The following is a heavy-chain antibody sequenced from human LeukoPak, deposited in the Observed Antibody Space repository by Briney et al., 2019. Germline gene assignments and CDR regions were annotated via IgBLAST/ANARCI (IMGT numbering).Heavy chain of an antibody. J-gene: IGHJ4*02. CDR2: IGYSAGDT. D-gene: IGHD4-17*01. V-gene: IGHV3-23*01. CDR3: AKDDDGHHHGVDH. CDR1: GFTVSSYA. Sequence: GGALRLSCAASGFTVSSYAMTWVRQAPGKGLEWVSAIGYSAGDTYYADSVKGRFTISRDNSMNTLYLQMSSLRADDTALYYCAKDDDGHHHGVDHWGQGTLVTVSS.